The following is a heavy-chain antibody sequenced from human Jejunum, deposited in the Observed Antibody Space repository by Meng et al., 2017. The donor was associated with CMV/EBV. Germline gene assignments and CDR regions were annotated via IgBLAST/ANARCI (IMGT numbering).Heavy chain of an antibody. J-gene: IGHJ4*02. CDR2: ISDSGDNT. CDR3: AKIWPTVTFDY. Sequence: APSGFTFSGYAMSWVRQAPGRGLEWVSTISDSGDNTYYADSVKGRFTVSRDNSKKMLYLHVNSLRAEDTALYYCAKIWPTVTFDYWGQGTLVTVSS. D-gene: IGHD4-17*01. V-gene: IGHV3-23*01. CDR1: GFTFSGYA.